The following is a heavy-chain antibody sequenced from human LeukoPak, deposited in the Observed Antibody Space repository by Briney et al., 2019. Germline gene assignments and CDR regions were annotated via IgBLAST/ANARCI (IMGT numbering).Heavy chain of an antibody. CDR1: GFSFSDYF. CDR2: ISSSGSNI. V-gene: IGHV3-11*01. CDR3: ARELRVGTAFDL. J-gene: IGHJ2*01. D-gene: IGHD3-10*01. Sequence: GGSLRLSCAASGFSFSDYFMTWIRQAPGKGLEWVSYISSSGSNIYYADSVKGRFTISRDNAKNSLFLQMNSLRVEDTAVYYCARELRVGTAFDLWGRGTLVTVSS.